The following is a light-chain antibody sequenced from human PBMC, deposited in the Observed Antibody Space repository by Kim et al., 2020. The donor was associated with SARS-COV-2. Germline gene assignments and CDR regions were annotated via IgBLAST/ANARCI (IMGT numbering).Light chain of an antibody. CDR1: SLRSYY. V-gene: IGLV3-19*01. Sequence: SSELTQDPAVSVALGQTVRITCQGDSLRSYYATWYQQKAGQAPILGIYGKNNRPSGIPDRFSGPSSGNTASLTITGTQAGDEADDYCNARDSNDNVVFGG. J-gene: IGLJ2*01. CDR3: NARDSNDNVV. CDR2: GKN.